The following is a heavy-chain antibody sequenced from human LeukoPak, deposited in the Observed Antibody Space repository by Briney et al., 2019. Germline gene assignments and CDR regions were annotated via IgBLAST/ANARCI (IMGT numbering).Heavy chain of an antibody. Sequence: SETLSLTCIVSGGSIGSSSYYWGWIRQPPGKGLEWIGSMYYSGSTYYNPSLKSRVTISVDRSKAQFSLKLSSVTAADTAVYYCARDPRFSWFDPWGQGTPVTVSS. CDR2: MYYSGST. V-gene: IGHV4-39*02. CDR1: GGSIGSSSYY. CDR3: ARDPRFSWFDP. J-gene: IGHJ5*02.